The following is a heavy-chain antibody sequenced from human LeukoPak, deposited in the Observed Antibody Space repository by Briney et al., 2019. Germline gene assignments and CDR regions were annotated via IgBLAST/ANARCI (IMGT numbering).Heavy chain of an antibody. CDR3: ARAAFDYYDSSGQTFYGMDV. CDR2: ISAYNGNT. J-gene: IGHJ6*02. Sequence: GASVKVSCKASGYTFTSYGIGWVRQAPGQGLEWMGWISAYNGNTNYAQKLQGRVTMTTDTSTSTAYMELRSLRSDDTAVYYCARAAFDYYDSSGQTFYGMDVWGQGTTVTVSS. V-gene: IGHV1-18*01. D-gene: IGHD3-22*01. CDR1: GYTFTSYG.